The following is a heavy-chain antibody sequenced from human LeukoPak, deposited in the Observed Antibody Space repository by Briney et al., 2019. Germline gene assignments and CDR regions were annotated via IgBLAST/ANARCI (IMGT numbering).Heavy chain of an antibody. CDR2: ISTNGGST. J-gene: IGHJ4*02. Sequence: GGSLRLSCAASGFSFNTYAMHWVRQAPGKGLEYVSSISTNGGSTNYANSVKGRFTISRDNSKNTLYLQMGSLKTEDMAMYYCARLNSGNYNRGYLDHWGQGTLVTVSS. D-gene: IGHD1-26*01. CDR1: GFSFNTYA. CDR3: ARLNSGNYNRGYLDH. V-gene: IGHV3-64*01.